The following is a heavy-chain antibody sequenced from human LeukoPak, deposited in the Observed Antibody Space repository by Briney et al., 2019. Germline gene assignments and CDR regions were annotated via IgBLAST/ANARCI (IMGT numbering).Heavy chain of an antibody. D-gene: IGHD4-23*01. CDR3: ARAYGGNSRWFDP. Sequence: SVKVSCKASGYTFTNYGISWVRQAPGQGLEWMGGIIPIFGTANYAQKFQGRVTITADESTSTAYMELSSLRSEDTAVYYCARAYGGNSRWFDPWGQGTLVTVSS. V-gene: IGHV1-69*13. J-gene: IGHJ5*02. CDR1: GYTFTNYG. CDR2: IIPIFGTA.